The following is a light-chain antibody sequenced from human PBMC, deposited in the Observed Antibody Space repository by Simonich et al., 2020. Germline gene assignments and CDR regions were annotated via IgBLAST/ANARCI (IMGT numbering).Light chain of an antibody. J-gene: IGKJ5*01. CDR2: WAS. V-gene: IGKV4-1*01. CDR3: QQYYSTPIT. Sequence: DIVMTQSPDYRAVSLGERATINCKSSQSGLYSSNNKNYLAWYQQKPGQTPKLLIYWASTRESGVPDRFSGSGSGTDFTLPISSLQAEDVAVYYCQQYYSTPITFGQGTRLEIK. CDR1: QSGLYSSNNKNY.